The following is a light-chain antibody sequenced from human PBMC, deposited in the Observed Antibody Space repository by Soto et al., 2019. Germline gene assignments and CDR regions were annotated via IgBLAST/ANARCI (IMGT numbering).Light chain of an antibody. CDR3: QQRSNWPPIFT. CDR2: DAS. J-gene: IGKJ3*01. V-gene: IGKV3-11*01. CDR1: QSVSSY. Sequence: EIVLTQSPATLSLSPGERATLSCRASQSVSSYLACYQQKPGQAPRLLIYDASNRATGIPARFSGSGSGTDFPLTISRLEPEDFAVYYCQQRSNWPPIFTFGPGTKVDIK.